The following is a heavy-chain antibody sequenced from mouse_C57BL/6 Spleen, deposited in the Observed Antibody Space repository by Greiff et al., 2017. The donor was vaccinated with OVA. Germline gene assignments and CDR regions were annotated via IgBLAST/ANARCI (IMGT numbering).Heavy chain of an antibody. CDR3: ALGSSGYLYAMDY. CDR2: IYPGSGST. Sequence: QVQLQQPGAELVKPGASVKMSCKASGYTFTSYWITWVKQRPGHGLEWIGDIYPGSGSTNYNEQFKSKATLTVDTSSSPADMQLSSLTSEDCAVYDWALGSSGYLYAMDYWGQGTSVTVSS. CDR1: GYTFTSYW. D-gene: IGHD3-2*02. J-gene: IGHJ4*01. V-gene: IGHV1-55*01.